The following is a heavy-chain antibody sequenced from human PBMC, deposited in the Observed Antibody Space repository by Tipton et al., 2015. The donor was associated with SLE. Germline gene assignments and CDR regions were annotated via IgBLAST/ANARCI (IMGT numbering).Heavy chain of an antibody. V-gene: IGHV4-34*01. D-gene: IGHD1-26*01. J-gene: IGHJ2*01. Sequence: TLSLTCAVYGGSFSGYYWSWIRQPPGKGLEWIGEINHSGSTNYNPSLKSRVTISVDTSKNQFSLKLSSVTAADTAVYYCARDSGARGWYFDLWGRGTLVTVSS. CDR1: GGSFSGYY. CDR2: INHSGST. CDR3: ARDSGARGWYFDL.